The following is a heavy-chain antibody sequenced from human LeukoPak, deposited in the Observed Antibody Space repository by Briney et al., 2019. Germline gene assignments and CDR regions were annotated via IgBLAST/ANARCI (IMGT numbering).Heavy chain of an antibody. CDR1: GFTFASYG. CDR2: IRYDGTNK. D-gene: IGHD2-8*02. V-gene: IGHV3-30*02. Sequence: GGSLRLSCAASGFTFASYGMHWVRHAPGKGLEGVALIRYDGTNKYYTDSVKGRFTISKDKSKNTLYLQMNSLRAEDTAVYYCTRNQGYCTGGGCYIDYWGQGTLVTVSS. CDR3: TRNQGYCTGGGCYIDY. J-gene: IGHJ4*02.